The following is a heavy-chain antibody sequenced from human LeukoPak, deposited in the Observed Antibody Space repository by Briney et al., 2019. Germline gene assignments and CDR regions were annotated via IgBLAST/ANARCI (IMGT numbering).Heavy chain of an antibody. D-gene: IGHD3-10*01. CDR1: GFTFSSYG. V-gene: IGHV3-23*01. CDR3: AKLHYYYGSGSYNGY. Sequence: PGGSLRLSCAASGFTFSSYGMSWVRQAPGKGLERVSAISGSGGSTYYADSVKGRFTISRDNSKNTLYLQMNSLRAEDTAVYYCAKLHYYYGSGSYNGYWGQGTLVTVSS. CDR2: ISGSGGST. J-gene: IGHJ4*02.